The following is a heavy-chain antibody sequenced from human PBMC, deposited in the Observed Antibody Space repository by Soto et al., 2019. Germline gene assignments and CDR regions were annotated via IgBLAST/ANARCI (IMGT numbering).Heavy chain of an antibody. CDR3: TRGGDAYKNGH. D-gene: IGHD2-21*01. Sequence: SETLSLTCTVPGGSVNIGTDYWSWIRQPPGKGLEWIGFIHYSGSTNYNPSLKSRVTMSVDTSKNQFSLKLTSVNAADTAVYYCTRGGDAYKNGHWGQGTLVTVSS. J-gene: IGHJ4*02. V-gene: IGHV4-61*01. CDR1: GGSVNIGTDY. CDR2: IHYSGST.